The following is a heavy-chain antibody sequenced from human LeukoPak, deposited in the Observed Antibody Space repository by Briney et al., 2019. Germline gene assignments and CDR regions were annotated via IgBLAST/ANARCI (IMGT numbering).Heavy chain of an antibody. V-gene: IGHV3-23*01. CDR3: AKSLLRPAY. D-gene: IGHD3-3*01. CDR2: INGSGSRT. J-gene: IGHJ4*02. CDR1: GFTFSSYA. Sequence: GGSLRLSCAASGFTFSSYAMSWVRQAPGKGVEWVSDINGSGSRTYYVDSVKGRFTISRDNSKNTLYLQMNSLRAEDTAVYYCAKSLLRPAYWGQGTLVTVSS.